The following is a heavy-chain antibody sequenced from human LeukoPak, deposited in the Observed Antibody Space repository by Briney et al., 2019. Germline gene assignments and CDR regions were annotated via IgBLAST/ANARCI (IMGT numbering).Heavy chain of an antibody. J-gene: IGHJ3*02. V-gene: IGHV1-2*02. CDR1: GYTFTGYY. CDR2: INPNGGGT. Sequence: ASVKVSCKASGYTFTGYYMHWVRQAPGQGLEWMGWINPNGGGTNYAQKFQGRVTMTRDTSISAAYMELSRLRSDDTAVYYCASTITMIVGGAFDIWGQGTMVTVSS. CDR3: ASTITMIVGGAFDI. D-gene: IGHD3-22*01.